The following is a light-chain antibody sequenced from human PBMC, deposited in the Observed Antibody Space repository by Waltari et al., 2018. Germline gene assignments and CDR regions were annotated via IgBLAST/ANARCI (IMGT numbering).Light chain of an antibody. CDR1: QSVSSY. J-gene: IGKJ2*03. Sequence: VILTQSPPTLSFSPGVRATLSCRASQSVSSYLAWYQQKPGQAPRLLIHSASSRATGIPDRFSGSGSGTEFTLTISSLEPEDVGVYHCYQHSSGYSFGQGTKVEIK. CDR2: SAS. V-gene: IGKV3-11*01. CDR3: YQHSSGYS.